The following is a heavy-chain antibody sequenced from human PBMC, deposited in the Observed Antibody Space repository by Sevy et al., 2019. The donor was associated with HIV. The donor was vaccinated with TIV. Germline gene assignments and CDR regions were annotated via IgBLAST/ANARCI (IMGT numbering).Heavy chain of an antibody. Sequence: GGSLRLSCTSSGFTFGDYAMSWFRRAPGKGLEWVAFIRRNSHEPYGGTTEYAASVKGRFTISRDDSKSIAYLQMNSLKTEDTAVYYCTRPLATADTPEYFFDYWGQGILVTVSS. CDR1: GFTFGDYA. CDR2: IRRNSHEPYGGTT. J-gene: IGHJ4*02. D-gene: IGHD5-12*01. CDR3: TRPLATADTPEYFFDY. V-gene: IGHV3-49*03.